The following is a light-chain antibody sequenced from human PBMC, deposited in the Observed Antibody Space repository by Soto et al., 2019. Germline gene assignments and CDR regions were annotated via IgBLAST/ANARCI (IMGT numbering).Light chain of an antibody. CDR1: SSDIGGYNY. CDR2: EVG. Sequence: QSALTQPASVSGSPGQSITISCTGTSSDIGGYNYVSWYQQHPGKAPKLMIYEVGNRPSGVSDRFSGSKSGNTASLTISGLQAEDEADYYCSSYTSSTTNYVFGTGTKLTVL. V-gene: IGLV2-14*01. CDR3: SSYTSSTTNYV. J-gene: IGLJ1*01.